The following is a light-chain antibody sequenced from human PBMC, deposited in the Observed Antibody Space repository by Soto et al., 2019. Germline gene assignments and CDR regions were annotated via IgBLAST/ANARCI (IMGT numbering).Light chain of an antibody. CDR2: AAS. CDR3: QHSFSTPPT. CDR1: QSISDN. V-gene: IGKV1-39*01. Sequence: DIQMTQSPSSLSASVGDRVTITCRASQSISDNLNWYQHKPGTAPNLLIYAASSLQSGVPSRFSGSGSGTDFTLTISSLQPEDFVTYYCQHSFSTPPTFGGGTKVEIK. J-gene: IGKJ4*01.